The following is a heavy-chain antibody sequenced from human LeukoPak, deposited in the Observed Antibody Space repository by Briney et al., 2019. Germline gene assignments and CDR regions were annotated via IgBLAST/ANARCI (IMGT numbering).Heavy chain of an antibody. CDR2: VSNDGGTR. D-gene: IGHD6-19*01. CDR3: AKEARHDGWYYFS. Sequence: GGSLRLSCPASGFTFNNHGMHWVRQAPGKGLEWVAVVSNDGGTRFHAGSVEGRFTVSRDNSKSTVFLQMNSLRPEDTAVYYCAKEARHDGWYYFSWGQGTLVTVSS. V-gene: IGHV3-30*18. CDR1: GFTFNNHG. J-gene: IGHJ5*02.